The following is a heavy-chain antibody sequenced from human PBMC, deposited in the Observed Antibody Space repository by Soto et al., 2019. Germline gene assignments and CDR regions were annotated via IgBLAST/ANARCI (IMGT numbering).Heavy chain of an antibody. Sequence: QVQLQQWGAGLLKPSETLSLTCAVYGGSFSGYYWSWIRQPPGKGLEWIGEINHSGSTNYNPSLKSRVTTSVDPSKNQFSLKLSSVTAADTAVYYCARVLGWATTYSWFDPWGQGTLVTVSS. CDR3: ARVLGWATTYSWFDP. CDR1: GGSFSGYY. CDR2: INHSGST. J-gene: IGHJ5*02. V-gene: IGHV4-34*01. D-gene: IGHD1-1*01.